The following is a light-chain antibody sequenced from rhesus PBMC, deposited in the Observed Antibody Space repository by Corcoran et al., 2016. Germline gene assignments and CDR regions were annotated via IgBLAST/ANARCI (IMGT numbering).Light chain of an antibody. V-gene: IGKV1-33*02. CDR3: QQHNSYPRT. CDR1: QGISSW. J-gene: IGKJ1*01. CDR2: AAS. Sequence: DIQMTQSPSSLSASVGDRVTITCQASQGISSWLAWYQQQPGKAPKLLIYAASSMQRGVPSRFSGSGSGTDFTLTISSLQPEDVATYYCQQHNSYPRTFGQGTKVEIK.